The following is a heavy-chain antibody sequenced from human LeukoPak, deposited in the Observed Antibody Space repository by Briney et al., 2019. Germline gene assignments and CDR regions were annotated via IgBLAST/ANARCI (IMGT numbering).Heavy chain of an antibody. J-gene: IGHJ2*01. D-gene: IGHD4-17*01. CDR2: IYTSGST. CDR3: ARVFDYDWYFDL. Sequence: PSETPSLTCTVSGGSISNSYWSWIRQPAGKGLEWIGRIYTSGSTNYNPSLKSRVTMSVDTSKKQLSLKLSSVTAADTAVYYCARVFDYDWYFDLWGRGTLVTVSS. V-gene: IGHV4-4*07. CDR1: GGSISNSY.